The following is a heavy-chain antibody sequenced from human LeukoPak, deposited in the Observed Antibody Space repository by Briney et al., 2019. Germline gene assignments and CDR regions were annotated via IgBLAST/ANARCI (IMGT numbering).Heavy chain of an antibody. J-gene: IGHJ4*02. CDR1: GGSISSAGYS. D-gene: IGHD2-2*01. V-gene: IGHV4-30-2*01. CDR3: ARGLGIVPAAMD. Sequence: SETLSLTCAVSGGSISSAGYSWSWIRQPPGKGLEWIGYIYHSGSTYYNPSLKSRVTISVDRSKNQFSLKLSSVTAADTAVYYCARGLGIVPAAMDWGQGTLVTVSS. CDR2: IYHSGST.